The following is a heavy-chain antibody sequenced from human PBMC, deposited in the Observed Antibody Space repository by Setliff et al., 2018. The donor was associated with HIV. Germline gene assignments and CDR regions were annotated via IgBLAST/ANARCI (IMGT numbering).Heavy chain of an antibody. V-gene: IGHV4-59*01. CDR3: ARESQQYYDILTGFNYCYGMDV. CDR2: ISPTGNT. D-gene: IGHD3-9*01. CDR1: GASISSFY. Sequence: SETLSLTCSDSGASISSFYWSWIRQPPGKGLEWIGYISPTGNTNYNPSLRSRVTISVDTSKNQVSLRLTSVTSADTALYYCARESQQYYDILTGFNYCYGMDVWGRGITVTVSS. J-gene: IGHJ6*02.